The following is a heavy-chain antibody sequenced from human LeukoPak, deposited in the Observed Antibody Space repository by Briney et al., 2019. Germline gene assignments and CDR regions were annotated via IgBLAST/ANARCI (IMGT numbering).Heavy chain of an antibody. V-gene: IGHV3-33*08. D-gene: IGHD4-17*01. CDR1: GFTFSSYG. Sequence: TGGSLRLSCAASGFTFSSYGMHWVRQAPGKGLEWVAVIWYDGSNQHYGDSVKGRVTISRDNSKNTLYLQMNSLRDEDTAVYYCAREHYGALYYYGLDVWGQGTTITVSS. CDR2: IWYDGSNQ. J-gene: IGHJ6*02. CDR3: AREHYGALYYYGLDV.